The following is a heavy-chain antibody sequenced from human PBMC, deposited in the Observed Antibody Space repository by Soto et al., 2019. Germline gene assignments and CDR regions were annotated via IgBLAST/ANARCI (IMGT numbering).Heavy chain of an antibody. D-gene: IGHD3-10*01. V-gene: IGHV1-69*06. Sequence: GASAQVSCYASGGTFSSYAISWVRQAPGQGLEWMGGIIPIFGTANYAQKFQGRVTITADKSTSTAYMELSSLRSEDTAGYYCARAVWFGELLASETEYYYYGKDVWGQGTTVTVSS. CDR1: GGTFSSYA. CDR2: IIPIFGTA. CDR3: ARAVWFGELLASETEYYYYGKDV. J-gene: IGHJ6*02.